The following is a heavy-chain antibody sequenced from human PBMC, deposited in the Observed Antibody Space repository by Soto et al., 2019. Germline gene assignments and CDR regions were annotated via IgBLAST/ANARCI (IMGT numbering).Heavy chain of an antibody. V-gene: IGHV4-30-2*01. Sequence: QLQLQESGSGLVKPSQTLSLTCAVSGGSISSGGYSWSWIRQPPGKGLEWIGYIYHSGSTYYNPSLKGRVTISVARSKNHFSLKLSSVTAADTAVYYCAAGGGLPRYYWGPGTLVTVSS. CDR2: IYHSGST. D-gene: IGHD5-12*01. J-gene: IGHJ4*02. CDR1: GGSISSGGYS. CDR3: AAGGGLPRYY.